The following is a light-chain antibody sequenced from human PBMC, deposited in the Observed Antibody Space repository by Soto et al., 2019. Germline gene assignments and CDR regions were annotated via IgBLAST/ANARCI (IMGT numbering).Light chain of an antibody. CDR2: DVT. J-gene: IGLJ1*01. CDR3: GSFTGSSYV. V-gene: IGLV2-14*03. Sequence: QSVLTQPASVSGSPGQSITISCTGTSSDVGNNNYVSWYQHNPGRAPKVMICDVTNRPSGVSNRFSGSKSGNTASLTISGLQADDEADYYCGSFTGSSYVFVTGTKVTDL. CDR1: SSDVGNNNY.